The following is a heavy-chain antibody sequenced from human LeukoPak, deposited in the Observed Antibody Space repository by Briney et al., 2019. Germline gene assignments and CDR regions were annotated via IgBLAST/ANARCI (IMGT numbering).Heavy chain of an antibody. Sequence: GASVKVSCKASGGTFGSYAISWVRQAPGQGLEWMGGIIPIFGTANYAQKFQGRVTITADESTSTAYMELSSLRSEDTAVYYCARDRRVATISYNWFDPWGQGTLVTVSS. CDR3: ARDRRVATISYNWFDP. D-gene: IGHD5-12*01. CDR2: IIPIFGTA. CDR1: GGTFGSYA. J-gene: IGHJ5*02. V-gene: IGHV1-69*13.